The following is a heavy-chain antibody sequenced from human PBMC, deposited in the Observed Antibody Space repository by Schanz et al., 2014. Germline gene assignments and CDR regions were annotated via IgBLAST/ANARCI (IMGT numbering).Heavy chain of an antibody. Sequence: DVQLLESGGGLVQPGGSLRLSCAASGFTFTNYAMSWVRQAPGKGLEWVANIKQDESEKYYVDSVKGRFTISRDNAKNSLFLHMNSLRAEDTAVDYCAKSLESWPGGRWSRGYFDYWGQGTLVTVSS. V-gene: IGHV3-7*02. D-gene: IGHD2-15*01. CDR1: GFTFTNYA. J-gene: IGHJ4*02. CDR2: IKQDESEK. CDR3: AKSLESWPGGRWSRGYFDY.